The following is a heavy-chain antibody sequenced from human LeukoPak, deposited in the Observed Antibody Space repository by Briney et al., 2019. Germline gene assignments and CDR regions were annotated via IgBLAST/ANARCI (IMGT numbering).Heavy chain of an antibody. CDR3: ARDNMSGVLS. CDR2: ISYTGTT. V-gene: IGHV4-59*01. J-gene: IGHJ5*02. D-gene: IGHD2-15*01. CDR1: GGSISSFY. Sequence: SETLSLTCTVSGGSISSFYWSWIRQPPGKGLEWIGYISYTGTTNYNPSLMSRVTISVDTSRNRFSLRLRSVTAADTAVYFCARDNMSGVLSWGQGILVTVSS.